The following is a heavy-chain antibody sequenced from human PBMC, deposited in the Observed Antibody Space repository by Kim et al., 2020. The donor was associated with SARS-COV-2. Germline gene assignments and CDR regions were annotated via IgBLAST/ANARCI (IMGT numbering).Heavy chain of an antibody. V-gene: IGHV3-48*03. CDR3: ARGENYLAAFDI. D-gene: IGHD1-7*01. Sequence: HADPVKGRFTNSRDNAKNALYLQMNRLRAEDTAVYYCARGENYLAAFDIWGQGTMVTVSS. J-gene: IGHJ3*02.